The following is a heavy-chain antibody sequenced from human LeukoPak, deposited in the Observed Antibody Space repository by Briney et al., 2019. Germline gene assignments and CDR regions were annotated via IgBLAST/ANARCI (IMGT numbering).Heavy chain of an antibody. CDR1: GFTFSTYN. J-gene: IGHJ4*02. D-gene: IGHD3-10*01. CDR3: ARATPSGSYWFDY. V-gene: IGHV3-48*01. Sequence: GGSLRLSCAASGFTFSTYNMNWLRQAPGKGLEWASYISSGSSTIFYADSVKGRFTISRDNAKTSLYLQMNSLRAEDTAVYYCARATPSGSYWFDYWGQGTLVTVSS. CDR2: ISSGSSTI.